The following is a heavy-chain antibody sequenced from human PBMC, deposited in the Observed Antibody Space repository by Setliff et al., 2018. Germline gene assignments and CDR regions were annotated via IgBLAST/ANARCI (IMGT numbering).Heavy chain of an antibody. CDR1: GYTFTNHY. D-gene: IGHD3-22*01. CDR2: INPGGGST. CDR3: ARGYYDSYARYYVVGDY. V-gene: IGHV1-46*01. J-gene: IGHJ4*02. Sequence: GASVKVSCKASGYTFTNHYLHWVRQAPGQGLEWMGMINPGGGSTTYAHKFQGRVTMTRDTPTSTDYMELSSLRTEDTAVYYCARGYYDSYARYYVVGDYWGQGTPVTVSS.